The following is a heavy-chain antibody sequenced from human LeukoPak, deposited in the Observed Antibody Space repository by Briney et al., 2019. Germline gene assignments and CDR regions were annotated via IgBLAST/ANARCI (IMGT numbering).Heavy chain of an antibody. CDR3: AKDLVGRVGYFDY. CDR2: ISGSGGST. V-gene: IGHV3-23*01. CDR1: GFTFTYAW. J-gene: IGHJ4*02. Sequence: GGSLRLSCAASGFTFTYAWMSWVRQAPGKGLEWVSAISGSGGSTYYADSVKGRFTISRDNSKNTLYLQMNSLRAEDTAVYYCAKDLVGRVGYFDYWGQGTLVTVSS. D-gene: IGHD1-26*01.